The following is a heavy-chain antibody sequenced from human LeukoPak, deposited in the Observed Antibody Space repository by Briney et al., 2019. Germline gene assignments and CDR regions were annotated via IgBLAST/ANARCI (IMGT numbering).Heavy chain of an antibody. V-gene: IGHV1-3*03. D-gene: IGHD4-17*01. CDR1: GYTFTSYA. Sequence: GASVKVSCKASGYTFTSYAMHWVRQAPGQRLEWMGWINAGNGNTKYSQEFQGRVTITRGTSASTAYMELSSLRSEDMAVYYCARDRWGDYTYGYWGQGTLVTVSS. CDR2: INAGNGNT. CDR3: ARDRWGDYTYGY. J-gene: IGHJ4*02.